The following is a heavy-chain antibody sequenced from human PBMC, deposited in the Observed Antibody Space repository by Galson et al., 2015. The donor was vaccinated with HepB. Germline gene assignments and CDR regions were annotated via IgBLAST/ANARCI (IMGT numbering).Heavy chain of an antibody. CDR3: ARDYMTTATFDY. CDR1: GFTFSSYA. D-gene: IGHD4-17*01. J-gene: IGHJ4*02. V-gene: IGHV3-30-3*01. CDR2: ISYDGSNK. Sequence: SLRLSCAASGFTFSSYAMHWVRQAPGKGLEWVAVISYDGSNKYYADSVKGRFTISRDNSKNTLYLQMNSLRAEDTAVYYCARDYMTTATFDYWGQGTLVTVSS.